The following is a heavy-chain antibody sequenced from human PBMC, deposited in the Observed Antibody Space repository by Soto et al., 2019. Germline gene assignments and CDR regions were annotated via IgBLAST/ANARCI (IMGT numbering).Heavy chain of an antibody. D-gene: IGHD3-10*01. J-gene: IGHJ4*02. Sequence: QVLLVEAGGGVVQPGRSLRLSCAGSGCAFSIYAIHGVRQAPGKGLEWVAVMSHDGSNRYYADAVKGRFTISRDNSKSTVYLEMNSPRAEDTAVYFCVRSSGVPTPDFDYWGQGTLVTVSS. V-gene: IGHV3-30-3*01. CDR2: MSHDGSNR. CDR1: GCAFSIYA. CDR3: VRSSGVPTPDFDY.